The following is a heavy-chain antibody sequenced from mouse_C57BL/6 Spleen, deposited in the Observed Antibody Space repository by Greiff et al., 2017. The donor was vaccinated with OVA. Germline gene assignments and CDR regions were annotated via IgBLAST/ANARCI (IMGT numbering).Heavy chain of an antibody. Sequence: EVQLQESGPELVKPGASVKISCKASGYSFTGYYMHWVKQSSEKSLEWIGEINPGTGGTSYNQKFKGKATLTVDKSSSTAYMQLKSLTSEDSAVYYCAITTVVGDWYFDVWGTGTTVTVSS. CDR2: INPGTGGT. CDR1: GYSFTGYY. D-gene: IGHD1-1*01. J-gene: IGHJ1*03. CDR3: AITTVVGDWYFDV. V-gene: IGHV1-43*01.